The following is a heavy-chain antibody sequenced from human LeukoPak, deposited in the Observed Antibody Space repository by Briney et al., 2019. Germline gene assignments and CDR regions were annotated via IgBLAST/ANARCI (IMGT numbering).Heavy chain of an antibody. D-gene: IGHD3-10*01. Sequence: PGGSLRLSCAASGFTFSSYWMHWVRQVPGKGLVWVSRISSDESSTTYADSVKGRFAISRDNAKNTLYLQMNSLRAEDTAVYYCARVTYGSGNFYEYWGQGTLVMVSS. CDR2: ISSDESST. J-gene: IGHJ4*02. CDR1: GFTFSSYW. CDR3: ARVTYGSGNFYEY. V-gene: IGHV3-74*01.